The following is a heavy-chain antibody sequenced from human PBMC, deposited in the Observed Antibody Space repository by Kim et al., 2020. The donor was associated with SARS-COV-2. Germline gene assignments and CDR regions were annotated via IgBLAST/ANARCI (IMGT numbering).Heavy chain of an antibody. CDR2: ST. V-gene: IGHV3-23*01. Sequence: STYYADSVNVPFTISRDKSKNPLYLQMNSLRAEDTAVYYCAKPNWKGLDYWGQGTLVTVSS. J-gene: IGHJ4*02. D-gene: IGHD1-1*01. CDR3: AKPNWKGLDY.